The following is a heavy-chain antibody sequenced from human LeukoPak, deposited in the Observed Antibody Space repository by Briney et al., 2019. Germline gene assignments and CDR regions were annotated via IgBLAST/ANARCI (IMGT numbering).Heavy chain of an antibody. V-gene: IGHV3-11*04. D-gene: IGHD5/OR15-5a*01. CDR2: ISRSGDTI. Sequence: GGSLRLSCAASGVIFSDYYMSWIRQAPGKGPELVSYISRSGDTIYYADSVKGRFSISRDNAKNSLYLQMNSLRPEDTAVYYCASTSVSLARFDFWGQGTLVPVPS. CDR3: ASTSVSLARFDF. J-gene: IGHJ4*02. CDR1: GVIFSDYY.